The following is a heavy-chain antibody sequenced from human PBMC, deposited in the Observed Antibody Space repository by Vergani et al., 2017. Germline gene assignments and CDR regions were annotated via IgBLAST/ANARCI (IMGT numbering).Heavy chain of an antibody. D-gene: IGHD1-14*01. CDR2: INPNSGGT. Sequence: QVQLVQSGAEVKKPGASVKVSCKASGYTFTGYYMHWVRQAPGQGLEWMGWINPNSGGTNYAQKFQGRVTMTRDTSISTAYMELCRLRSDDTAVYYCASSNWNHVRPIYAFDIWGQGTMVTVSS. V-gene: IGHV1-2*02. J-gene: IGHJ3*02. CDR3: ASSNWNHVRPIYAFDI. CDR1: GYTFTGYY.